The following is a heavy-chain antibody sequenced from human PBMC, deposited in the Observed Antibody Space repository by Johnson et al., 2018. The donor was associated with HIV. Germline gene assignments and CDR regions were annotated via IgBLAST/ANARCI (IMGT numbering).Heavy chain of an antibody. Sequence: QVQLVESGGGVVQPGRSLRLSCAASGFTFSSYAMHWVRQAPGKGLEWVAVISYDGSNKYYADYVKGRFTISRDNSKNTLYLQLNSLRAEDTAVYYCASCESDSSGRGAFDIWGQVTMVTVSS. V-gene: IGHV3-30-3*01. D-gene: IGHD3-22*01. CDR2: ISYDGSNK. CDR3: ASCESDSSGRGAFDI. CDR1: GFTFSSYA. J-gene: IGHJ3*02.